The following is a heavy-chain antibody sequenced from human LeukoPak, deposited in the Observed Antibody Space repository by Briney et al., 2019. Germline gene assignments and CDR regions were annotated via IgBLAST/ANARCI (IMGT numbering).Heavy chain of an antibody. CDR3: ARESIVVVVAATPGFDY. J-gene: IGHJ4*02. Sequence: SETLSLTCTVSGYSISSGYYWGWIRQPPGKGLGWIGSICHSGSTYYNPSLKSRVTISVDTSKNQFSLKLSSVTAADTAVYYCARESIVVVVAATPGFDYWGQGTLVTVSS. V-gene: IGHV4-38-2*02. D-gene: IGHD2-15*01. CDR2: ICHSGST. CDR1: GYSISSGYY.